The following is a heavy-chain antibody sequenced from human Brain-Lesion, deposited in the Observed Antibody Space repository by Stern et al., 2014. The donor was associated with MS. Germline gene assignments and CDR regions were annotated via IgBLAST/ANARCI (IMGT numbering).Heavy chain of an antibody. V-gene: IGHV4-4*02. D-gene: IGHD6-13*01. J-gene: IGHJ4*02. CDR1: GGSISSSNW. Sequence: QLQLQESGPGLVKPSGTLSLTCAVSGGSISSSNWWSWVRQSPGKGLEWIGESDHSGSTIYNPSPQSRVTVSVDKSKNRFSLNLRSVTAADTAVYFCARFPASRPHVFDSWGQGTLVTVSS. CDR3: ARFPASRPHVFDS. CDR2: SDHSGST.